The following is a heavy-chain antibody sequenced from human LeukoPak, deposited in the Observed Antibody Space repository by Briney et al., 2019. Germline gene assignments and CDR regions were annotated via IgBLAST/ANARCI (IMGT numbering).Heavy chain of an antibody. CDR1: GGTFSSYA. Sequence: ASVKVSCKASGGTFSSYAISWVRQAPGQGLEWMGGIIPIFGTANYAQKFQGRVTITTDESTSTAYMELSSLRSEDTAVYYCARGSLMVRGVIVGYFDYWGQGTLVTVSS. CDR3: ARGSLMVRGVIVGYFDY. V-gene: IGHV1-69*05. D-gene: IGHD3-10*01. CDR2: IIPIFGTA. J-gene: IGHJ4*02.